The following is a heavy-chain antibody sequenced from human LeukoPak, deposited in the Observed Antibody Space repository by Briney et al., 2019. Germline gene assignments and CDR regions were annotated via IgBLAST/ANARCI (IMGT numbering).Heavy chain of an antibody. V-gene: IGHV4-59*12. CDR2: IYYSGST. D-gene: IGHD2-2*02. Sequence: SETLSLTCTVSGGSISGYYWSWIRQPPGKGLEWIGYIYYSGSTNYSPSLKSRVSMSVDTSKNQFSLKLSSVTAADTAVYYCARDCSSNKCYKYWGQGTLVTVSS. J-gene: IGHJ4*02. CDR1: GGSISGYY. CDR3: ARDCSSNKCYKY.